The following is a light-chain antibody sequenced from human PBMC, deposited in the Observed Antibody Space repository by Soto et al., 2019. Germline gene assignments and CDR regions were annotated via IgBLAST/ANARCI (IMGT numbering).Light chain of an antibody. CDR3: MQSLQTPRT. Sequence: DIVMTQSPLSLPVTPGEPASISCRSSQSLLHSNGNNYLEWYLQKPGQSPQLLIYLGSSRASGVPDRFIGSGSRTDFTLKIRRVEAEDVGVYYCMQSLQTPRTFGQGTKVEIK. V-gene: IGKV2-28*01. CDR1: QSLLHSNGNNY. CDR2: LGS. J-gene: IGKJ1*01.